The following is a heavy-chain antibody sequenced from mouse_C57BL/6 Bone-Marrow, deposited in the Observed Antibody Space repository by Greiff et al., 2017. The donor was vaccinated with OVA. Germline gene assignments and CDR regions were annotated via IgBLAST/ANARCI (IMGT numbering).Heavy chain of an antibody. D-gene: IGHD1-1*01. CDR1: GFTFSSYA. V-gene: IGHV5-9-1*02. J-gene: IGHJ4*01. CDR3: TRGITTVVAMYYYAMDY. Sequence: EVKLVESGEGLVKPGGSLKLSCAASGFTFSSYAMSWVRQTPEKRLEWVAYISSGGDYIYYADTVKGRFTISRDNARNTLYLQMSSLKSEDTAMYYCTRGITTVVAMYYYAMDYWGQGTSVTVSS. CDR2: ISSGGDYI.